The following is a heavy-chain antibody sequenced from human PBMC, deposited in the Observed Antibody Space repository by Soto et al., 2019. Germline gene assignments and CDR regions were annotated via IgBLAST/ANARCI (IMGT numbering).Heavy chain of an antibody. CDR1: GGTFSSYA. V-gene: IGHV1-69*06. J-gene: IGHJ4*02. CDR3: ATSYGSGYRAFDY. CDR2: IIPIFGTA. D-gene: IGHD3-10*01. Sequence: SVKVSCKASGGTFSSYAISWVRQAPGQGLEWMGGIIPIFGTANYAQKFQGRVTMTADKSTSTAYMELRSLRSEDTAFYYCATSYGSGYRAFDYWGQGALVTVSS.